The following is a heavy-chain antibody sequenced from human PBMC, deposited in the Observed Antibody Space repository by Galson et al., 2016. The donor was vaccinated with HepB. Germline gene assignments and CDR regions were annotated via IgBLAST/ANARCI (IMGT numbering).Heavy chain of an antibody. V-gene: IGHV3-23*01. CDR2: ITGSGGTT. CDR3: GKHGGFDY. D-gene: IGHD3-16*01. Sequence: SLRLSCAASGFSFSTSGMSWVRQTPGRGLEWVSGITGSGGTTHYADSVKGRFTISRDNSNHTLYLYMNSLRAGDTAVYYCGKHGGFDYWGQGALVTVSS. CDR1: GFSFSTSG. J-gene: IGHJ4*02.